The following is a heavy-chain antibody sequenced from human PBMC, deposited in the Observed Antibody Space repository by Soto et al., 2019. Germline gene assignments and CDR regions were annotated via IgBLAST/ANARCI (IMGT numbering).Heavy chain of an antibody. CDR2: TYHGGST. J-gene: IGHJ1*01. Sequence: SETLSLTCAVSGGSISSYGYSWSWLGQPPGKGLEAIIYTYHGGSTYYNPALNRRVTISVDSTKTQYSLKLSSMTAAATPVYYCARSAKHLPADNAEFFQHGGQGTLVTAPQ. D-gene: IGHD2-2*01. CDR1: GGSISSYGYS. CDR3: ARSAKHLPADNAEFFQH. V-gene: IGHV4-30-2*01.